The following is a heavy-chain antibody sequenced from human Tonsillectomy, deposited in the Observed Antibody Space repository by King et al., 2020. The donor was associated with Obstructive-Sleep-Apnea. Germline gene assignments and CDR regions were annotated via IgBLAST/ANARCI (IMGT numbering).Heavy chain of an antibody. V-gene: IGHV1-18*04. CDR3: ATSQWFGESDY. Sequence: QVQLVESGAEVRKPGASVKVSCKASGYPFTSYGISWVRQAPGQGLEWMGWISTYNGNTNYARKLQGRVTMTTDTSTSTAYMELRSLRSDDTAVYYCATSQWFGESDYWGQGTLVTVSS. CDR1: GYPFTSYG. CDR2: ISTYNGNT. D-gene: IGHD3-10*01. J-gene: IGHJ4*02.